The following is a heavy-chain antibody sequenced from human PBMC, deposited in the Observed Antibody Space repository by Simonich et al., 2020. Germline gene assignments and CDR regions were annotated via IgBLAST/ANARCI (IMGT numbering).Heavy chain of an antibody. D-gene: IGHD2-21*02. CDR3: ARDGERYCGGDCYSYFDY. V-gene: IGHV3-30*07. J-gene: IGHJ4*02. CDR1: VFHFSCYA. Sequence: VQLVESGGGVVQPGRSLRLSCAASVFHFSCYAMHWVREATDKGLEWGAIIAYDETNKYYEDSVKGRFTISRHNSKNTLYLQMNRLRAEDTAVYYCARDGERYCGGDCYSYFDYWGQGTLVTVST. CDR2: IAYDETNK.